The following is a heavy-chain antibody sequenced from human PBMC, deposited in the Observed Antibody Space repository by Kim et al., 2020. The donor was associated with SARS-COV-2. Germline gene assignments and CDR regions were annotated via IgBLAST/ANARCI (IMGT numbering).Heavy chain of an antibody. CDR2: ISSSSSYI. CDR1: GFTFSSYS. V-gene: IGHV3-21*04. D-gene: IGHD3-10*02. J-gene: IGHJ3*02. Sequence: GGSLRLSCAASGFTFSSYSMNWVRQAPGKGLEWVSSISSSSSYIYYADSVKGRFTISRDNAKNTLYLQMNSLRAEDTAVYYCATHVRAGPLAAVPDAFDIWGQVTMVTVSS. CDR3: ATHVRAGPLAAVPDAFDI.